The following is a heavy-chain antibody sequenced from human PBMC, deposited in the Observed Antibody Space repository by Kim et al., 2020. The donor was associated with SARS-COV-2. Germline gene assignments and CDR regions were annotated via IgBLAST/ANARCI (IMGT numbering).Heavy chain of an antibody. J-gene: IGHJ4*01. CDR2: ISWNSGSI. Sequence: GGSLILSCAASGFTFDDYAMHWVRQAPGKGLEWVAGISWNSGSIGYADSVKGRFTISRDNSKNSLYLQMNSLRAEDTALYYCAKDCVGSGSWAYFDYWG. CDR1: GFTFDDYA. V-gene: IGHV3-9*01. CDR3: AKDCVGSGSWAYFDY. D-gene: IGHD1-26*01.